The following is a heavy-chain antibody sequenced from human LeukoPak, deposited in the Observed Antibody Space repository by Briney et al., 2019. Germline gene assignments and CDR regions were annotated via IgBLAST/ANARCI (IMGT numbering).Heavy chain of an antibody. CDR2: IYYSGST. J-gene: IGHJ5*02. V-gene: IGHV4-59*01. D-gene: IGHD3-9*01. CDR3: ARGSFDWSPEEGWFDP. Sequence: PSETLSLTCTVSGGSISSYYWSWIRQPPGKGLEWIGYIYYSGSTNYNPSLKSRVTISVDTSKNQFSPKLSSVTAADTAVYYCARGSFDWSPEEGWFDPWGQGTLVTVSS. CDR1: GGSISSYY.